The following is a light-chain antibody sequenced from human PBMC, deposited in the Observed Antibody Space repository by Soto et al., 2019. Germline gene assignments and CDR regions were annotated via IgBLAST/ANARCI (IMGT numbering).Light chain of an antibody. CDR1: SSDVGGYNY. Sequence: QSVLTQPPSASGSPGQSVTISCTGTSSDVGGYNYVSWYQQHPGKAPKLMIYEVNKRPSGVPDRFSGSKSGNTASLTVSGLQAEDEADYYCSSYAGSLVVFGGGTKVTVL. J-gene: IGLJ2*01. CDR3: SSYAGSLVV. V-gene: IGLV2-8*01. CDR2: EVN.